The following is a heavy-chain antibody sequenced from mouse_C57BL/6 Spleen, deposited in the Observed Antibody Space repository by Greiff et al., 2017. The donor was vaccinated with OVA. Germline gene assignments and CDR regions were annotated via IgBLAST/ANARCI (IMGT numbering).Heavy chain of an antibody. CDR2: IRLKSDNYAT. D-gene: IGHD4-1*02. V-gene: IGHV6-3*01. CDR1: GFTFSNYW. CDR3: TGLNWSFDY. Sequence: EVHLVESGGGLVQPGGSMKLSCVASGFTFSNYWMNWVRQSPEKGLEWVAHIRLKSDNYATHYGESMKGRCTISRYDYKSSVYLQMNNLRAEDTGIYYCTGLNWSFDYWGQGTTLTVSS. J-gene: IGHJ2*01.